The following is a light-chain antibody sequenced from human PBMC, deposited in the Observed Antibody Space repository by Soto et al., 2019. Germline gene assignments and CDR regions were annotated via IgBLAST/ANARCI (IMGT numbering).Light chain of an antibody. CDR3: QQSYNTPVT. Sequence: DIQMTQSPSSLSASVGDRVTITCRASQSISNYLNWYQQRPGKAPKLLIHSASSLKSGVSSRFSGSGSGTDFTLNISSLQPEDFATYYCQQSYNTPVTFGQGTNLEIK. CDR2: SAS. J-gene: IGKJ2*01. V-gene: IGKV1-39*01. CDR1: QSISNY.